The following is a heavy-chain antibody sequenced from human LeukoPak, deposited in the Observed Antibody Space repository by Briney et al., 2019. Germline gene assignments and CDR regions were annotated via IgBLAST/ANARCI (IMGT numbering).Heavy chain of an antibody. J-gene: IGHJ5*02. CDR3: ARAVHTGYSSSWQRDWFDP. CDR1: GFTFSSYS. D-gene: IGHD6-13*01. CDR2: ISSSSSYI. V-gene: IGHV3-21*01. Sequence: GGSLRLSCAASGFTFSSYSMNWVRQAPGKGLEWVSSISSSSSYIYYADSVKGRFTISRDNAKNSLYLQMNSLRAEDTAVYYCARAVHTGYSSSWQRDWFDPWGQGTLVTVSS.